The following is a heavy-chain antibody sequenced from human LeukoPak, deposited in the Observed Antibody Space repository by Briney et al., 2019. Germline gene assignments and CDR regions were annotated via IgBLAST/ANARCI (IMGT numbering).Heavy chain of an antibody. Sequence: GGSLRLSCAASGFAFSSYAMSWVRQAAGKGVEWVSAICGSGGSTYYADSVKGRFTISRDNSKNTLNLQMNSLRAEDTAVYYCAKAAPFQRWLQNWRVRWGQGTLVTVSS. J-gene: IGHJ4*02. CDR1: GFAFSSYA. CDR2: ICGSGGST. V-gene: IGHV3-23*01. CDR3: AKAAPFQRWLQNWRVR. D-gene: IGHD5-24*01.